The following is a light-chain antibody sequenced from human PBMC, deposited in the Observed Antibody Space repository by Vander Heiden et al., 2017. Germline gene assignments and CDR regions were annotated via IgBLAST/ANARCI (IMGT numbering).Light chain of an antibody. CDR2: SAY. CDR3: QKYNTGFT. Sequence: DLQITPSPSSASAAVGDTITITGRASQGISNYLAWYQQRPAQVPKILIYSAYTWQAGVPSRFSGCGSGTDFTLTISGLHPEDVATYYCQKYNTGFTFGPGTKVDLK. CDR1: QGISNY. V-gene: IGKV1-27*01. J-gene: IGKJ3*01.